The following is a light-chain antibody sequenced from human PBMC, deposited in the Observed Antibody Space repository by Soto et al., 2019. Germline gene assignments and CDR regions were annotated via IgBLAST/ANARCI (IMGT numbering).Light chain of an antibody. Sequence: DIKLSLSPSFLSAYEGDRVTITCRASQGISSYLAWYQQKPGKAPKLLMYAASTLQRGVPSRFSGSGSGTEFTLAISSLQPEDFATYYCQQFNDYPITFGQRTLLEI. J-gene: IGKJ5*01. V-gene: IGKV1-9*01. CDR2: AAS. CDR3: QQFNDYPIT. CDR1: QGISSY.